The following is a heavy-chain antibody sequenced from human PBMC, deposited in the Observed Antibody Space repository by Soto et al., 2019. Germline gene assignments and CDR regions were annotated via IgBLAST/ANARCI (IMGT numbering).Heavy chain of an antibody. CDR1: GGTFITYT. V-gene: IGHV1-69*06. J-gene: IGHJ2*01. Sequence: QVQLVQSGAEVKKPGSSVKVSCKASGGTFITYTVSWVRQAPGQGLEWMRGIIPVSTTTSYAQKFQGRVTITADKSTSTTYMELSSLRSDDTAVYYCAKGRAGCSGGSCPLGWYFDLWGRGTLVTVSS. D-gene: IGHD2-15*01. CDR2: IIPVSTTT. CDR3: AKGRAGCSGGSCPLGWYFDL.